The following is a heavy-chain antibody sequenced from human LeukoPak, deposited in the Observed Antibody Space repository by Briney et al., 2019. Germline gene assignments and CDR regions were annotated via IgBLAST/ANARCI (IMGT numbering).Heavy chain of an antibody. Sequence: ASVKVSCKASGYTFTNYGISWVRQAPGRGLEWMGRIIPIFGTANYAQKFQGRVTITTDESTSTAYMELSSLRSEDTAVYYCARVGWGSNYYYYYMDVWGKGTTVTVSS. CDR1: GYTFTNYG. D-gene: IGHD2-21*01. CDR3: ARVGWGSNYYYYYMDV. V-gene: IGHV1-69*05. J-gene: IGHJ6*03. CDR2: IIPIFGTA.